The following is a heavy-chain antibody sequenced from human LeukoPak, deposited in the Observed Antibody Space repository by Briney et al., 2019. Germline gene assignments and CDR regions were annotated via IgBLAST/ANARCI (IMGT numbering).Heavy chain of an antibody. CDR2: IIPIFGTA. D-gene: IGHD5-18*01. V-gene: IGHV1-69*13. Sequence: SVKVSYKASGGTFSSYAISWVRQAPGQGLEWMGGIIPIFGTANYAQKFQGRVTITADESTSTAYMELSSLRSEDTAVYYCARVTYGYAHSNYYYGMDVWGQGTTVTVSS. J-gene: IGHJ6*02. CDR3: ARVTYGYAHSNYYYGMDV. CDR1: GGTFSSYA.